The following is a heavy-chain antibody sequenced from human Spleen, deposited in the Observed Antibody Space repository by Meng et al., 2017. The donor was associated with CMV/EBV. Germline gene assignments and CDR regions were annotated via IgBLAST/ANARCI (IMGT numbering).Heavy chain of an antibody. J-gene: IGHJ4*02. CDR3: AKDRDFWSGYYLDY. CDR1: GFTFSSYA. D-gene: IGHD3-3*01. Sequence: GESLKISCAASGFTFSSYAMSWVRQAPGKGLEWVSVIYSGGSSTYYADSVKGRFTISRDNAKNSLYLQMNSLRAEDTAVYYCAKDRDFWSGYYLDYWGQGTLVTVSS. CDR2: IYSGGSST. V-gene: IGHV3-23*03.